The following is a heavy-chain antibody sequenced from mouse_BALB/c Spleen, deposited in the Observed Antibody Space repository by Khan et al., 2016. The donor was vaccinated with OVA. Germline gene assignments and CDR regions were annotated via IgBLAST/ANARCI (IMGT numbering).Heavy chain of an antibody. CDR1: GYSLTRYG. Sequence: QVQLKESGPGLVAPSQSLSITCTVYGYSLTRYGVHWVRQPPGKGLEWLGLIWAGGSTNYNWALMSRLSISIDNSKSIVFLIMNSLQTDDTALYYCARSKNLARYWGQGTTLTVSS. CDR3: ARSKNLARY. CDR2: IWAGGST. D-gene: IGHD3-3*01. J-gene: IGHJ2*01. V-gene: IGHV2-9*02.